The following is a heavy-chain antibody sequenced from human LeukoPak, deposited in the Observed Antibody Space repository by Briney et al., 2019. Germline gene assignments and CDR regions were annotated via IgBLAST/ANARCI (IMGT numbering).Heavy chain of an antibody. CDR1: GFTFSSYA. CDR2: ISSNGGGT. D-gene: IGHD2-2*01. CDR3: VKAYVPAAAHGY. J-gene: IGHJ4*02. V-gene: IGHV3-64D*06. Sequence: GGSLRLSCSASGFTFSSYAMHWVRQAPGRGLEYVSAISSNGGGTYYADSVKGRFTISRDNSKNTLCLQMSSLRAEDTAVYYCVKAYVPAAAHGYWGQGTLVTVSS.